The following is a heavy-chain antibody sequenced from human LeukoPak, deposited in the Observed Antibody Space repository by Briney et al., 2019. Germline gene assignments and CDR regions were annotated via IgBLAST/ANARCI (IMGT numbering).Heavy chain of an antibody. Sequence: SETLSLTCTVSGGSISSSSYYWGWIRQPPGTGLEWIGSIYYSGSTYYNPSLKSRVTISVDTSKNQFSLKLSSVTAADTAVYYCARHAGYDFWSGLGYYYYYYGMDVWGQGTTVTVSS. D-gene: IGHD3-3*01. CDR1: GGSISSSSYY. CDR3: ARHAGYDFWSGLGYYYYYYGMDV. CDR2: IYYSGST. V-gene: IGHV4-39*01. J-gene: IGHJ6*02.